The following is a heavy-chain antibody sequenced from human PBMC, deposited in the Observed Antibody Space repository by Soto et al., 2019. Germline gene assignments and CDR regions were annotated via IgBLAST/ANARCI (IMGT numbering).Heavy chain of an antibody. J-gene: IGHJ4*02. Sequence: ASVKVSCKASGFTFTSSAVQWVRQARGQRLEWIGWIVVGSGNTNYAQKFQERVTITRDMSTSTAYMELSSLRSEDTAVYYCAALKFLGLRVYFDYWGQGTLVTVSS. D-gene: IGHD2-21*01. CDR2: IVVGSGNT. CDR1: GFTFTSSA. V-gene: IGHV1-58*01. CDR3: AALKFLGLRVYFDY.